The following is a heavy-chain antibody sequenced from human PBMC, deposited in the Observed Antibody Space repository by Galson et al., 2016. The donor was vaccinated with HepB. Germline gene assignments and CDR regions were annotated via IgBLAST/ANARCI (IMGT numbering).Heavy chain of an antibody. V-gene: IGHV1-18*01. CDR1: GYTFSNYG. Sequence: SVKVSCKASGYTFSNYGIGWVRQAPGQGLEWMGWISAYNGNTNYAEKVQDRVTMTTDTSTNTAYLELRSLRSDDTAVYYCARDLYDVWSGYRRHNWFDPWGQGTLVTVSS. CDR3: ARDLYDVWSGYRRHNWFDP. D-gene: IGHD3-3*01. CDR2: ISAYNGNT. J-gene: IGHJ5*02.